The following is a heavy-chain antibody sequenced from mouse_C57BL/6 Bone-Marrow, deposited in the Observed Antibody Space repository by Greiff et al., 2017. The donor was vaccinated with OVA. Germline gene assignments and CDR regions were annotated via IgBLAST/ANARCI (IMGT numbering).Heavy chain of an antibody. CDR2: ISSGGSYT. CDR3: ARRGIYYDYDVGDYAMDY. D-gene: IGHD2-4*01. Sequence: EVQLQESGGDLVKPGGSLKLSCAASGFTFSSYGMSWVRQTPDKRLEWVATISSGGSYTYYPDSVKGRFTISRDNAKNTLYLQMSSLKSEDTAVYYCARRGIYYDYDVGDYAMDYWGQGTSVTVSS. V-gene: IGHV5-6*01. CDR1: GFTFSSYG. J-gene: IGHJ4*01.